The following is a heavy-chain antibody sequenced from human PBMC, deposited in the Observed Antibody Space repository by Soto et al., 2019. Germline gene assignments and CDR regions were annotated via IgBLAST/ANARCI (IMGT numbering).Heavy chain of an antibody. CDR1: GFTFGSHA. V-gene: IGHV3-23*01. D-gene: IGHD3-3*01. CDR3: AKTPYDFWSYGQYLFDH. CDR2: ISGSGGTT. Sequence: EVQLLDSGGGLVQPGGSLRLSCTVSGFTFGSHAMSWVRQAPGKGLECVSGISGSGGTTFYADSVKGRFTISRDNSKKTLYLQMNSLRADDTAVYYCAKTPYDFWSYGQYLFDHWGQGTLVTVSS. J-gene: IGHJ4*02.